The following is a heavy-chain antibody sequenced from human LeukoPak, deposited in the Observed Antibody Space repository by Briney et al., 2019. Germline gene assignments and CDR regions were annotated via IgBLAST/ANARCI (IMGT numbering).Heavy chain of an antibody. Sequence: SETLSLTCTVSGGSISSYYWSWIRQPPGKGLEWIGYIYYSGSTNYNPSLKSRVTISVDTSKNQFSLKLSSVTAADTAVYYCARCYYDYVWGSYVYYYYYMDVWGQGTLVTVSS. CDR1: GGSISSYY. CDR2: IYYSGST. CDR3: ARCYYDYVWGSYVYYYYYMDV. D-gene: IGHD3-16*01. V-gene: IGHV4-59*01. J-gene: IGHJ6*03.